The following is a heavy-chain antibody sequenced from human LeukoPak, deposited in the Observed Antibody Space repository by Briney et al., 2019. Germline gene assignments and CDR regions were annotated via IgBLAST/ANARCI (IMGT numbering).Heavy chain of an antibody. CDR2: INPNSGGT. J-gene: IGHJ5*02. V-gene: IGHV1-2*02. CDR3: ARGGGDDGYSYGYGWFDP. CDR1: GYTFTSYG. D-gene: IGHD5-18*01. Sequence: ASVKVSCKASGYTFTSYGISWVRQAPGQGLEWMGWINPNSGGTNYAQKFQGRVTMTRDTSISTAYMELSRLRSDDTAVYYCARGGGDDGYSYGYGWFDPWGQGTLVTVSS.